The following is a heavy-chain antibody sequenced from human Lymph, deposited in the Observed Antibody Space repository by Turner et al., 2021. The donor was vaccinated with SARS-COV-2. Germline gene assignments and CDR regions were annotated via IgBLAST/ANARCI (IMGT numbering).Heavy chain of an antibody. Sequence: EVQLVESGGGLVPPGRFLILSCAASGFTFDEYAMHWVRQAPGKGLEWVSGINWSGGSIAYADSVKGRFTISRDTPKNSLYLQMNSLRAEDTAFYYCAKDLAGTYYSSFDYWGQGTLVTVSS. CDR1: GFTFDEYA. D-gene: IGHD1-26*01. CDR3: AKDLAGTYYSSFDY. J-gene: IGHJ4*02. CDR2: INWSGGSI. V-gene: IGHV3-9*01.